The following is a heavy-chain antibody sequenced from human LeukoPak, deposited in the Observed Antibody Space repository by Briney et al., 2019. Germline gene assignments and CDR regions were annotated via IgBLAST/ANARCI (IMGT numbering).Heavy chain of an antibody. J-gene: IGHJ4*02. V-gene: IGHV3-23*01. CDR2: ISDSGGGT. CDR1: GFTFNTYS. CDR3: DGADF. Sequence: PGGSLRLSCAASGFTFNTYSMNWPRQAPGKGLEWVSTISDSGGGTYYADSVKGRFTISRDNSKNTLYLQMNSLRADDTAVYYCDGADFWGQGTLVTVSS.